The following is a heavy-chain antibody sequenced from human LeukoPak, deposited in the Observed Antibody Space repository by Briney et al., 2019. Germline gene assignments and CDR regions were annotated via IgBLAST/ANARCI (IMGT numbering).Heavy chain of an antibody. Sequence: PSETLSLPCTVSGGPNNCSSYFWGCIRQPPGRGLVRTGSYYYCGSPYYNPPPKSRVTISVDTSKNQFSLKLSSVTGAGTAVYFCARTIVGATTSFDYWGQGTLVTVSS. V-gene: IGHV4-39*01. D-gene: IGHD1-26*01. CDR2: YYYCGSP. CDR1: GGPNNCSSYF. CDR3: ARTIVGATTSFDY. J-gene: IGHJ4*02.